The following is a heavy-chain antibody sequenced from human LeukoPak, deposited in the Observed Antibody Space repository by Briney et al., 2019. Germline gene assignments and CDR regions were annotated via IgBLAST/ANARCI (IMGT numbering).Heavy chain of an antibody. J-gene: IGHJ5*02. D-gene: IGHD3-10*01. Sequence: ASVTVSCTASGGTFSSYAISWVRQAPGQGLEWMGGIIPIFGTANYAQKFQGRVTITADKSTSTAYMELSSLRSEDTAVYYCARDYYPVVRGVVGGRLGFAFDPWGQGTLVTVSS. CDR3: ARDYYPVVRGVVGGRLGFAFDP. V-gene: IGHV1-69*06. CDR1: GGTFSSYA. CDR2: IIPIFGTA.